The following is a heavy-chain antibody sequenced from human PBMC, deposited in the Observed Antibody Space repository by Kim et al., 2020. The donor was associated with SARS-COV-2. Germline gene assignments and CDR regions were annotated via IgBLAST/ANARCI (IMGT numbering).Heavy chain of an antibody. CDR3: ATLERIHRGYFDY. D-gene: IGHD3-10*01. V-gene: IGHV4-59*08. J-gene: IGHJ4*02. CDR1: GGSISSYY. Sequence: SETLSLTCTVSGGSISSYYWSWIRQPPGKGLEWIGYIYYSGSTNYNPSLKSRVTISVDTSKNQFSLKLSSVTAADTAVYYCATLERIHRGYFDYWGQGTLVTVSS. CDR2: IYYSGST.